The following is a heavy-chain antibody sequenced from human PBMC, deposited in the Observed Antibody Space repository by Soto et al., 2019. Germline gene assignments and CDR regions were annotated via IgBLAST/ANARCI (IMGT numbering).Heavy chain of an antibody. D-gene: IGHD1-7*01. CDR1: GYTFTSYG. CDR2: ISAYNGNT. CDR3: ERNWNYDGWFDP. Sequence: QVQLVQSGAEVKKPGASVKVSCKASGYTFTSYGISWVRQAPGQGLEWMGWISAYNGNTNYAQKLMVRVTRTTATATRTAYLELRSLRSDDPAVYYCERNWNYDGWFDPWGQGTLVTVSS. V-gene: IGHV1-18*04. J-gene: IGHJ5*02.